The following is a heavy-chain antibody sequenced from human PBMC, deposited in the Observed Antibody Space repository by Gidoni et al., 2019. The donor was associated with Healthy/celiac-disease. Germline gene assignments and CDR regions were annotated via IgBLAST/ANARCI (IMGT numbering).Heavy chain of an antibody. J-gene: IGHJ4*02. D-gene: IGHD3-22*01. CDR3: ARSVPYYYDSSGYYVGYFDY. CDR1: GGSFSGYY. Sequence: QVQLQQWGAGLLKPSETLSLTCAVYGGSFSGYYWNWLRQPPGKGLEWIGEINHSGSTNYNPSLKSRVTISVDTSKNQFSLKLSSVTAADTAVYYCARSVPYYYDSSGYYVGYFDYWGQGTLVTVSS. CDR2: INHSGST. V-gene: IGHV4-34*01.